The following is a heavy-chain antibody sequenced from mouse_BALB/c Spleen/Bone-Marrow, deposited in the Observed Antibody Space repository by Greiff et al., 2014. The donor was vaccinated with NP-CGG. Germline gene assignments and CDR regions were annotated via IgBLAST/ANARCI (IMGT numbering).Heavy chain of an antibody. CDR1: GYTFTSYW. Sequence: VQLQQSGAELARPGASVKLSCKASGYTFTSYWMQWVQQRPGQGLEWIGAIYPGDGDTGYTQKFKGKATLTADKSSTTAYMQLSSLTAEDSAVYYCARNVPFDYWGQGTTHTVSS. V-gene: IGHV1-87*01. CDR2: IYPGDGDT. CDR3: ARNVPFDY. J-gene: IGHJ2*01.